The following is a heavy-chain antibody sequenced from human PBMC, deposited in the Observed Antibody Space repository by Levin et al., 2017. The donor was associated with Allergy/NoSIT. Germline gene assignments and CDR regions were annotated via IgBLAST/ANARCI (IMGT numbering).Heavy chain of an antibody. CDR1: GGTFSSYA. Sequence: KTGESLKISCKASGGTFSSYAISWVRQAPGQGLEWMGGIIPIFGTANYAQKFQGRVTITADESTSTAYMELSSLRSEDTAVYYCARDGEDILTGYYQFDYWGQGTLVTVSS. V-gene: IGHV1-69*01. CDR3: ARDGEDILTGYYQFDY. D-gene: IGHD3-9*01. CDR2: IIPIFGTA. J-gene: IGHJ4*02.